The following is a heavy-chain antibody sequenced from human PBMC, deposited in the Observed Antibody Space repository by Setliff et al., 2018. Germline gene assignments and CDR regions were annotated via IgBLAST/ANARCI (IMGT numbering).Heavy chain of an antibody. CDR2: IHPTGSA. J-gene: IGHJ6*03. Sequence: SETLSLTCSVSGDSMRSHYWSWIRQPPGKGLEWIGYIHPTGSADYNPSLKSRLTMSLDTSKKQFSLKLTSVTAADTAVYYCAREYNNYYYYLDVWGKGTTVTVSS. CDR3: AREYNNYYYYLDV. V-gene: IGHV4-59*11. D-gene: IGHD1-1*01. CDR1: GDSMRSHY.